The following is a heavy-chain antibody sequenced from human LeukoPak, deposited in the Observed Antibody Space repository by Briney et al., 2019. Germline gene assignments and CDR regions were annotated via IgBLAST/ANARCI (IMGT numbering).Heavy chain of an antibody. Sequence: PGGSLRLSCAASGFTFSSYSMDWVRQAPGKGLEWVSHINSGSSTIYYADSVKGRFTISRDNAGNSLYLQMNSLRAEDTAVYYCARVLLERPGIDSFDMWGQGTMVTVSS. V-gene: IGHV3-48*01. CDR1: GFTFSSYS. J-gene: IGHJ3*02. CDR2: INSGSSTI. CDR3: ARVLLERPGIDSFDM. D-gene: IGHD1-1*01.